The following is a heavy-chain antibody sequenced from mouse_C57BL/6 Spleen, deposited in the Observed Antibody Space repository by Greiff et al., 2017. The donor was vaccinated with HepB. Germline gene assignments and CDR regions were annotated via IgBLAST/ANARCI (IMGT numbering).Heavy chain of an antibody. D-gene: IGHD3-2*02. CDR1: GYAFSSSW. CDR3: AKEGSSGYGRDYYAMDY. V-gene: IGHV1-82*01. Sequence: QVQLQQSGPELVKPGASVKISCKASGYAFSSSWMNWVKQRPGKGLEWIGRIYPGDGDTNYNGKFKGKATLTADKSSSTAYMQLSSLTSEDSAVYFCAKEGSSGYGRDYYAMDYWGQGTSVTVSS. J-gene: IGHJ4*01. CDR2: IYPGDGDT.